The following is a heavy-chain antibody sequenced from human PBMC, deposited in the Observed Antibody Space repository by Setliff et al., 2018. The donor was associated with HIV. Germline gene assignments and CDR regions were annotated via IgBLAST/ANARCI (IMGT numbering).Heavy chain of an antibody. J-gene: IGHJ6*03. CDR2: IKEDGSEK. Sequence: PGGSLRLSCVAAGFTFDTYWLSWVRQAPGKGLEWVANIKEDGSEKYYVDSVKGRFTISRDNTMNSLYLQMNSLRTEDTAVYYCARLGDIFAYYNYFYLVVWGKGTTVTVSS. D-gene: IGHD3-10*01. CDR1: GFTFDTYW. CDR3: ARLGDIFAYYNYFYLVV. V-gene: IGHV3-7*03.